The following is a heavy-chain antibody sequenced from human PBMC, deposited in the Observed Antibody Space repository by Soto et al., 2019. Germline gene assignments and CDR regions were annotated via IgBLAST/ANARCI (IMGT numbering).Heavy chain of an antibody. CDR3: AREASSFRPNRKDNNWFDP. V-gene: IGHV4-59*01. Sequence: PSETLSLTCTVSGGSISSYYWSWIRQPPGKGLEWIGYIYYSGSTNYNPSLKSRVTISVDTSKNQFSLKLSSVTAADTAVYYCAREASSFRPNRKDNNWFDPWGQGTLVTVSS. J-gene: IGHJ5*02. CDR2: IYYSGST. D-gene: IGHD6-13*01. CDR1: GGSISSYY.